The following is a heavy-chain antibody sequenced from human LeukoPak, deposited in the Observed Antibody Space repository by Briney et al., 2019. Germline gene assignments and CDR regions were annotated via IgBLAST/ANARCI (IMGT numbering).Heavy chain of an antibody. D-gene: IGHD2-21*01. J-gene: IGHJ3*02. V-gene: IGHV1-2*02. CDR2: INPKSGAT. CDR3: ARDYSDCYNRRDAFDI. CDR1: GYSFSDFY. Sequence: ASVRVSCKPSGYSFSDFYIHWVRQVPGQGLEWMGWINPKSGATIYAETFRGRVTMPRDTSFNTVYLELTSLYSDDTAVFYCARDYSDCYNRRDAFDIWGQGTSLIVSS.